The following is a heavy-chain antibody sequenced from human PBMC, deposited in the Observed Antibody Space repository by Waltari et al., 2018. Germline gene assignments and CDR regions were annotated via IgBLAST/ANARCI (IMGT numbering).Heavy chain of an antibody. CDR1: GGSISSHY. J-gene: IGHJ5*02. D-gene: IGHD1-1*01. CDR3: ARGGTGFDP. V-gene: IGHV4-59*11. CDR2: IYYSGST. Sequence: QVQLQESGPGLVKPSETLSLTCTVSGGSISSHYWSWIRQPPGKGLEWIGYIYYSGSTNYNPSLKSRVTISVDTSKNQFSLKLSSVTAADTAVYYCARGGTGFDPWGQGTLVTVSS.